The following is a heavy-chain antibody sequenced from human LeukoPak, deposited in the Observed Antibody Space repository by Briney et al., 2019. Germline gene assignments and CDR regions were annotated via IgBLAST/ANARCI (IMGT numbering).Heavy chain of an antibody. CDR1: GFTFSSYS. Sequence: GGSLRLSCAASGFTFSSYSMNWVRQAPGKGLEWVSYISSSSSTIYYADSVKGRFTISRDNAKNSLYLQMNSLRAEDTAVYYCARDGGAVAPDYWGQGTLVTVSS. J-gene: IGHJ4*02. CDR3: ARDGGAVAPDY. CDR2: ISSSSSTI. D-gene: IGHD6-19*01. V-gene: IGHV3-48*04.